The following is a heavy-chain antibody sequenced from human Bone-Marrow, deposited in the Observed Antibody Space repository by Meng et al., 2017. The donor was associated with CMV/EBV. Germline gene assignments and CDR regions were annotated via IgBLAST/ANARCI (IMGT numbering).Heavy chain of an antibody. CDR1: GYTFTSYD. D-gene: IGHD2-2*02. V-gene: IGHV1-8*03. CDR2: MNPNSGNT. Sequence: ASVKVSCKASGYTFTSYDINWVRQATGQGPEWMGWMNPNSGNTGYAQKFQGRVTITRNTSISTAYMELSSLRSEDTAVYYCARACSSTSCHTERDAFDIWGQGTMVTVSS. CDR3: ARACSSTSCHTERDAFDI. J-gene: IGHJ3*02.